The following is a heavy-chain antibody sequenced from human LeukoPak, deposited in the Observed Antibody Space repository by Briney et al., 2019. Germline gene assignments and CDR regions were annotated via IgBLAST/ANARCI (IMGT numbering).Heavy chain of an antibody. V-gene: IGHV3-21*01. Sequence: NPGGSLRLSCAASGFTFSSYSMNWVRQAPGKGLEWVSSISSSSSYIHYADSVKGRFTISRDNAKNSLYLQMNSLRAEDTAVYYCARDPGEGGGWGQGTLVTVSS. CDR1: GFTFSSYS. D-gene: IGHD3-10*01. CDR2: ISSSSSYI. J-gene: IGHJ4*02. CDR3: ARDPGEGGG.